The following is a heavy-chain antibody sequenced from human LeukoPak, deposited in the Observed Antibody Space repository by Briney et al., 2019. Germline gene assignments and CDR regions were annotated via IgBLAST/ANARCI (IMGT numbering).Heavy chain of an antibody. J-gene: IGHJ6*02. Sequence: PGGSPRLSCAASGFTFSSYWMYWVRQAPGKGLVWVSRINSDGSTTSYADSVKGRFTISRDNAKNTLYLQMNSLRAEDTAVYYCARVGTTSNFYYYYGMDVWGQGTTVTVSS. CDR2: INSDGSTT. V-gene: IGHV3-74*01. D-gene: IGHD2/OR15-2a*01. CDR3: ARVGTTSNFYYYYGMDV. CDR1: GFTFSSYW.